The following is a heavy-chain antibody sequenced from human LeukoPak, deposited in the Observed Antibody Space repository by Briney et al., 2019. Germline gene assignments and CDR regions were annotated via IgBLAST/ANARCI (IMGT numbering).Heavy chain of an antibody. CDR1: GGSISSSNW. CDR3: ARLEMATMGGYYFDY. V-gene: IGHV4-4*02. D-gene: IGHD5-24*01. Sequence: SETLSLTCAVSGGSISSSNWWSWVRQPPGKGLEWIGEIYHSGSTNYNPSLKSRVTISVDKSKNQFSLKLSSVTAADTAVYYCARLEMATMGGYYFDYWGQGTLVTVSS. J-gene: IGHJ4*02. CDR2: IYHSGST.